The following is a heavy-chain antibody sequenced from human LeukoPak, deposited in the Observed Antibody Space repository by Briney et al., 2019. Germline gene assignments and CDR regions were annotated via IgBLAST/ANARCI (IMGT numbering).Heavy chain of an antibody. V-gene: IGHV4-4*07. CDR3: ARVSSGRTNFDY. Sequence: PSETLSLTCTVSGDSISSYYWSWIRQPAGKGLEWIGRIYTSGNTNYNPSLKSRVTISVDKSKNQFSLKLSSVTAADTAVYYCARVSSGRTNFDYWGQGTLVSVSS. CDR2: IYTSGNT. D-gene: IGHD6-19*01. J-gene: IGHJ4*02. CDR1: GDSISSYY.